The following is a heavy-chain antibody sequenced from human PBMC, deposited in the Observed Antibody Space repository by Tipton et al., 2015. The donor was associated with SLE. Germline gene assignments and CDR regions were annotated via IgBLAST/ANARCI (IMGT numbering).Heavy chain of an antibody. J-gene: IGHJ3*01. CDR2: INHSGST. D-gene: IGHD3-9*01. V-gene: IGHV4-39*07. CDR1: GDSIRRIGYY. CDR3: ASGILTGNAAFDV. Sequence: TLSLTCTVSGDSIRRIGYYWDWIRQPPGKGLEWIGEINHSGSTNYNPSLKSRVTISVDTSKNQFSLKLRSVTAADTAVYYCASGILTGNAAFDVWGQGTMVTVSP.